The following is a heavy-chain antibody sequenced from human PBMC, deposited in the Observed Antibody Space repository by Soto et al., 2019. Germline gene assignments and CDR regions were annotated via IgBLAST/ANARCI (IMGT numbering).Heavy chain of an antibody. J-gene: IGHJ3*02. CDR1: GFTFSSYA. V-gene: IGHV3-23*01. CDR2: ISGSGGST. CDR3: AIFGLPLTLGTTGIKSAFDI. Sequence: PGGSLRLSCAASGFTFSSYAMSWVRQAPGKGLEWVSAISGSGGSTYYADSVKGRFTISRDNSKNTLYLQMNSQRAEDTDEYYNAIFGLPLTLGTTGIKSAFDIWGQGTMVTVSS. D-gene: IGHD1-1*01.